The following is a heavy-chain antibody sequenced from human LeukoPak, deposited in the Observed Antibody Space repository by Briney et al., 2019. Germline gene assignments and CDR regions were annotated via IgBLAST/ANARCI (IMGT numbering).Heavy chain of an antibody. CDR3: AKPAEGYDILTGYHLYFDY. CDR2: ISGSGGST. D-gene: IGHD3-9*01. J-gene: IGHJ4*02. V-gene: IGHV3-23*01. Sequence: GGSLRLSCAASGFTFSSYEMNWVRQAPGKGLEWVSAISGSGGSTYYADSVKGRFTISRDNSKNTLYLQMNSLRAEDTAVYYCAKPAEGYDILTGYHLYFDYWGQGTLVTVSS. CDR1: GFTFSSYE.